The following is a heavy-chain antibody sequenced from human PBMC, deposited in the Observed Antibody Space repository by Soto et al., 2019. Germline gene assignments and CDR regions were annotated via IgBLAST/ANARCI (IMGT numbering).Heavy chain of an antibody. D-gene: IGHD5-12*01. CDR3: AKGSESGYDDVHSCDYVDV. CDR2: ISGSGGNT. Sequence: DVQLLESGGGLVQPGGSLRLSCAASGFTFSSCAMIWVRQAPGKGLEWVSAISGSGGNTYYADCVKGRFTISRDNSRNTLYLQMNSLRAEDTAVYYCAKGSESGYDDVHSCDYVDVGGKGTTVPVSS. V-gene: IGHV3-23*01. CDR1: GFTFSSCA. J-gene: IGHJ6*03.